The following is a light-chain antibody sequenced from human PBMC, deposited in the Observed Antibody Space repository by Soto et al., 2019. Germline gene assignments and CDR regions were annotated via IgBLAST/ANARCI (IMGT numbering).Light chain of an antibody. CDR3: RTWDSSLSAVV. V-gene: IGLV1-51*01. Sequence: QSVLTQPPSVSAAPGQKVTISCSGSTSNIANNYVSWYQQLPGTAPKLLIFDNNQRPSGIPDRFSGSKYGTSATLGITGLQTGVEADYYCRTWDSSLSAVVFGGGTKVTVL. J-gene: IGLJ2*01. CDR1: TSNIANNY. CDR2: DNN.